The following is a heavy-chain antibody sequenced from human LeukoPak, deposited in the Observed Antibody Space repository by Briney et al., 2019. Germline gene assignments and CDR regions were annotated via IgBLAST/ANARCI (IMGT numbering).Heavy chain of an antibody. CDR2: ISNDGGGT. CDR1: GFIFNNYG. J-gene: IGHJ4*02. D-gene: IGHD3-22*01. V-gene: IGHV3-23*01. CDR3: AKRGVVIRVILVGFHKEAYYFDS. Sequence: GGSLRLSCAASGFIFNNYGLIWVRQAPGKGLEWVSAISNDGGGTNDADSVKGRFTISRDNPKNTLILQMNSLRPEDTAVYFCAKRGVVIRVILVGFHKEAYYFDSWGQGALVTVSS.